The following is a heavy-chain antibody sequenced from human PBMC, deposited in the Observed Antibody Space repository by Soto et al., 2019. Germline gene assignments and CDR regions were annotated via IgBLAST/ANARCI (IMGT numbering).Heavy chain of an antibody. CDR3: ATGLLGYCSGGSCYSDS. Sequence: QVQLVQSGAEVKKPGASVRVSCQTSAYTFTNYAVSWVRQAPGQGLEWMGWISGDNGNTIYAQKFQGRVTMTTDTSTRKAYMELRSLGSDDAAGYYCATGLLGYCSGGSCYSDSWGQGTLVTVSS. J-gene: IGHJ4*02. CDR2: ISGDNGNT. V-gene: IGHV1-18*01. CDR1: AYTFTNYA. D-gene: IGHD2-15*01.